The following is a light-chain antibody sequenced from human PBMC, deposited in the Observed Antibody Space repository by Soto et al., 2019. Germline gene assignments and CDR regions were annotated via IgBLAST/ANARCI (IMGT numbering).Light chain of an antibody. CDR1: QGISSY. V-gene: IGKV1-8*01. CDR2: DAS. CDR3: QQYNSYLYT. Sequence: AIRMTQSPSSLSASTGDRVTITCRASQGISSYLAWYQQKPGKAPKLLIYDASSLKSGVPSRFSGSGSGTEFTLTISSLQPDDLATYYCQQYNSYLYTFGQGTRLEIK. J-gene: IGKJ5*01.